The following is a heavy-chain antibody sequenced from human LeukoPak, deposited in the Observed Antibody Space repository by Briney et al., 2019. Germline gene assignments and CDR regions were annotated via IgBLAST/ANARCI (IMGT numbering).Heavy chain of an antibody. V-gene: IGHV4-34*01. CDR1: GGSFSGYY. D-gene: IGHD3-22*01. J-gene: IGHJ4*02. CDR3: ARVQVTTQI. CDR2: INYSGST. Sequence: SETLSLTCAVYGGSFSGYYWTWIRQSPGKGLEWIGEINYSGSTNYNPSLRSRVIISVDTSKNQSSLRLRSVTAADTAVYYCARVQVTTQIWGQGTLVTVSP.